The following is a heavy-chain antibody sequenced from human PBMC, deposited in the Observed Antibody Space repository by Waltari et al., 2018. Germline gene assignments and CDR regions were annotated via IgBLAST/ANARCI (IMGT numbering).Heavy chain of an antibody. CDR3: ARDLIVGATTGGY. CDR2: IYSGGST. CDR1: GFTVSSNY. D-gene: IGHD1-26*01. J-gene: IGHJ4*02. V-gene: IGHV3-53*01. Sequence: EVQLVESGGGLIQPGGSLRLSCAASGFTVSSNYIGSVRQAPGKGLEWVSVIYSGGSTYYADSVKGRFTISRDNSKNTLYLQMNSLRAEDTAVYYCARDLIVGATTGGYWGQGTLVTVSS.